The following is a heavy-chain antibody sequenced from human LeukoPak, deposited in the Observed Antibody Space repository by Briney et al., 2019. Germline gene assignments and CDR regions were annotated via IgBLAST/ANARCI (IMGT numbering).Heavy chain of an antibody. J-gene: IGHJ3*02. CDR2: IYYSGST. D-gene: IGHD3-22*01. V-gene: IGHV4-31*03. CDR1: GGSISSGGYY. CDR3: ARKYYYDSSGQTRDAFDI. Sequence: SQTLSLTCTVSGGSISSGGYYWSWIRQHPGKGLEWIGYIYYSGSTYYNPSLKSRVTISVGTSKNQFSLKLSSVTAADTAVYYCARKYYYDSSGQTRDAFDIWGQGTMVTVSS.